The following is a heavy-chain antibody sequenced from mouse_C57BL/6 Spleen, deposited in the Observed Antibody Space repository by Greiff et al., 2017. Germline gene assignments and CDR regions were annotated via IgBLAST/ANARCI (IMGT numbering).Heavy chain of an antibody. D-gene: IGHD1-1*01. V-gene: IGHV14-3*01. CDR3: APITTVVPYYFDD. CDR2: IDPANGNT. J-gene: IGHJ2*01. CDR1: GFNIKNTY. Sequence: VQLQQSVAELVRPGASVKLSCTASGFNIKNTYMHWVKQRPEQGLEWIGRIDPANGNTKYAPKFQGKATITADTSSNTAYLQLSSLASADTAIYYRAPITTVVPYYFDDRGQGTTLTVSS.